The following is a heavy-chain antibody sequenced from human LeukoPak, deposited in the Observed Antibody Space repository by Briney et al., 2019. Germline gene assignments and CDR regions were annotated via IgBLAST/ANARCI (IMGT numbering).Heavy chain of an antibody. CDR1: GFTFNTFS. D-gene: IGHD5-24*01. Sequence: PGGSLRLSCAAPGFTFNTFSMHWVRQAPGKGLEWVALISYDGAKRYYADSVKGRFSISRDSPKNTLYLQLSTLRDEDTAVYYCAREDTYRGYNLYYMDVWGKGTTVIVSS. V-gene: IGHV3-30*15. CDR2: ISYDGAKR. J-gene: IGHJ6*03. CDR3: AREDTYRGYNLYYMDV.